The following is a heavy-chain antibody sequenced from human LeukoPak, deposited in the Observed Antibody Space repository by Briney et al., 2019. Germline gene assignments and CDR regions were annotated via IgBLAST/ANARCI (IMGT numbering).Heavy chain of an antibody. V-gene: IGHV1-46*01. D-gene: IGHD3-22*01. CDR3: ARDEGGYYHPLYYFDY. Sequence: ASLKVSCKASGYTFTSYYMHWVRQAPGQGLEWMGIINPSGGSTSYAQKFQGRVTMTRDTSTSTVYMELSSLRSEDTAVYYCARDEGGYYHPLYYFDYWGQGTLVTVSS. CDR1: GYTFTSYY. CDR2: INPSGGST. J-gene: IGHJ4*02.